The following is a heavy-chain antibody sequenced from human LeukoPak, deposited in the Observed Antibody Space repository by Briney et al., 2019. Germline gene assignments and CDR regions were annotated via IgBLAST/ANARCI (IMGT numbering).Heavy chain of an antibody. CDR2: ISSSSSYM. CDR3: ATGESYCSSTSCYTGIDY. CDR1: GFTLSSYS. D-gene: IGHD2-2*02. Sequence: GGSLRLSCAASGFTLSSYSMNWVRQAPGKGLEWVSSISSSSSYMYYADSVKGRITISRDNAKNSLYLQMNSLRAEDTAVYYCATGESYCSSTSCYTGIDYWGQGTLVTVYS. J-gene: IGHJ4*02. V-gene: IGHV3-21*01.